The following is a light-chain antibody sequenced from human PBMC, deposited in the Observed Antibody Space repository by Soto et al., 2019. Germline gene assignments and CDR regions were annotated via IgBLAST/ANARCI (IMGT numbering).Light chain of an antibody. V-gene: IGLV3-21*04. Sequence: SYELTQPPSVSVAPGKTARITCGENNIGSKRVHWYQQKPGQAPVLVIYYDSDRPSGSPERFSGSNSGNTATLTISRVEAGDEADYYCQVWDSTRMGFGGGTKLTVL. CDR2: YDS. CDR1: NIGSKR. J-gene: IGLJ2*01. CDR3: QVWDSTRMG.